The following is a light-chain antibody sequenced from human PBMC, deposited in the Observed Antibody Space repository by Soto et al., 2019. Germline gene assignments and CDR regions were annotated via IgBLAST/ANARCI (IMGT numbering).Light chain of an antibody. CDR1: QSVSSN. CDR2: CAS. V-gene: IGKV3-20*01. CDR3: QQYDSSPKT. J-gene: IGKJ1*01. Sequence: ETVTTQSPATLSVSPGERATLSCRASQSVSSNLAWYQQKPGQAPRLLIYCASSRASGIPDRFSGSGSGTDFTLTISRLEPEDFAVYYCQQYDSSPKTFGQGTKVDI.